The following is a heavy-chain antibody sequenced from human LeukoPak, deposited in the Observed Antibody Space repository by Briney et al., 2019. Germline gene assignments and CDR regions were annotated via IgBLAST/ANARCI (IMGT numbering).Heavy chain of an antibody. Sequence: GRSLRLSCAASGFTFSSYAMHWVRQAPGKGLEWVAVISYDGSNKYYADSVKGRFTISRDNSKNTLYLQMNSLRAEDTAVYYCASTMIDGWYFDLWGRGTLVTVSS. CDR1: GFTFSSYA. J-gene: IGHJ2*01. V-gene: IGHV3-30*04. CDR3: ASTMIDGWYFDL. D-gene: IGHD3-22*01. CDR2: ISYDGSNK.